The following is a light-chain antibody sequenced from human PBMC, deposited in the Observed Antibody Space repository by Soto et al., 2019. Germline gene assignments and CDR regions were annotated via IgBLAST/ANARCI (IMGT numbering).Light chain of an antibody. V-gene: IGLV2-14*03. Sequence: QSALTQPASVSGSPGQSITISCTGTSSDVGGYNYVSWYQQHPGKAPKLMIYDVSNRPSGVSNRLSGSKSGNTASLTISGLQAEDEDDYYCSSYTSSSTLGFGGGTKLTVL. CDR3: SSYTSSSTLG. J-gene: IGLJ2*01. CDR2: DVS. CDR1: SSDVGGYNY.